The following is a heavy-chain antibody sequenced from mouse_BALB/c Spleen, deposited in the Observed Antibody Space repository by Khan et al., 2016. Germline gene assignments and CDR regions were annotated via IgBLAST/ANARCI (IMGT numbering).Heavy chain of an antibody. V-gene: IGHV5-6-4*01. CDR3: TRYYRYDETMDH. CDR1: GFTFSSYT. J-gene: IGHJ4*01. CDR2: ISSGGSYT. Sequence: EVELVESGGGLVKPGGSLKLSCAASGFTFSSYTMSWVRQTPEKRLEWVATISSGGSYTYYPDSVKGRFTISRDNAKNTLYLQMSSLKSEDTAMYYCTRYYRYDETMDHWGQGTSVTVSS. D-gene: IGHD2-14*01.